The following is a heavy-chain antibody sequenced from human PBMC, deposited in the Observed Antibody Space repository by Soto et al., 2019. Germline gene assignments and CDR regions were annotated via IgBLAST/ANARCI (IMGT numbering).Heavy chain of an antibody. CDR2: IYWDDDR. Sequence: QITLKESGPTLMEPTQTLTLTCTFSGFSLLTSGVGVGWIRQPPGKALECLALIYWDDDRRYNPSLKSRLAITKDSSRNQVVLRMSNMDPVDTATYYCAHRNYYQSSGVSWVVGFFDYWGQGTLVRVSS. D-gene: IGHD3-22*01. V-gene: IGHV2-5*02. CDR3: AHRNYYQSSGVSWVVGFFDY. CDR1: GFSLLTSGVG. J-gene: IGHJ4*02.